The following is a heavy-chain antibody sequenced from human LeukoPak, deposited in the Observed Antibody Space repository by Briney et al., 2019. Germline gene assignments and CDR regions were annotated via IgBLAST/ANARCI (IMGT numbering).Heavy chain of an antibody. J-gene: IGHJ4*02. CDR2: INPNSGGT. V-gene: IGHV1-2*02. Sequence: AASVKVSCKASGYTFTGYYMHWVRQAPGQGLEWMGWINPNSGGTNYAQKFQGRVTMARDTSISTAYMELSRLRSDDTAVYYCARPLQYNWNDPGNPGGYWGQGTLVTVSS. CDR1: GYTFTGYY. D-gene: IGHD1-1*01. CDR3: ARPLQYNWNDPGNPGGY.